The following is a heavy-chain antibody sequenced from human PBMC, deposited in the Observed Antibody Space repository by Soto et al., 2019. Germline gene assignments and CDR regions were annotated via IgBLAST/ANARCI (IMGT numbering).Heavy chain of an antibody. Sequence: PGESLKISCEASGYTFTTYWITWVRQTPGKGLEWVGKIDPSDSFTTYSPSFQGHVSISTDKSINTAYLQWSSLKASDSAMYYCAKQASLGVAANWFDPWGQGTLVTVSS. CDR1: GYTFTTYW. CDR3: AKQASLGVAANWFDP. J-gene: IGHJ5*02. V-gene: IGHV5-10-1*01. CDR2: IDPSDSFT. D-gene: IGHD3-3*01.